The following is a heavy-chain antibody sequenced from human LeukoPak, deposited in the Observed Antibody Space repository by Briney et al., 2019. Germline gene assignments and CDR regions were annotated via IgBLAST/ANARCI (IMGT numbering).Heavy chain of an antibody. CDR3: ARADCSSSNCYLRRSWFDP. J-gene: IGHJ5*02. D-gene: IGHD2-2*01. V-gene: IGHV3-21*01. Sequence: GRSLRLSCAASGFTLSNYDMNWVRQAPGKGLEWVSSIITSSRYIYYKDSVRARFTISRDDAKNSLYLEMNSLRAEHTAVYYCARADCSSSNCYLRRSWFDPWGQGTVVTVSS. CDR1: GFTLSNYD. CDR2: IITSSRYI.